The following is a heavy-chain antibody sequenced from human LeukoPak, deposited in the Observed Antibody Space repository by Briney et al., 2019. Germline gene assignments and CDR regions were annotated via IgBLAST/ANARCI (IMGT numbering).Heavy chain of an antibody. CDR2: INSAGST. Sequence: GGSLRLSCAASGFTFSSYAMSWVRQAPGKGLEWVSAINSAGSTYYGDSVRGRFTISRDNSKNVLYLQMNSLRAEDAALYYCAKDQNTVATAPFDYWGQGTLVTVSS. V-gene: IGHV3-23*01. CDR1: GFTFSSYA. D-gene: IGHD4-17*01. J-gene: IGHJ4*02. CDR3: AKDQNTVATAPFDY.